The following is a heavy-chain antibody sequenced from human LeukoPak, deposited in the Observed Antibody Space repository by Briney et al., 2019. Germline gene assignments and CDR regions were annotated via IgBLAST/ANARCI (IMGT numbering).Heavy chain of an antibody. J-gene: IGHJ4*02. D-gene: IGHD3-22*01. CDR1: GFTFSSYS. Sequence: GGSLRLSCAASGFTFSSYSMNWVRQAPGKGLEWVSSISSSSSYIYYADSVKGRFTIPRDNAKNSLYLQMNSLRAEDTAVYYCARGEDYYDSSGYYVLRNWGQGTLVTVSS. V-gene: IGHV3-21*01. CDR2: ISSSSSYI. CDR3: ARGEDYYDSSGYYVLRN.